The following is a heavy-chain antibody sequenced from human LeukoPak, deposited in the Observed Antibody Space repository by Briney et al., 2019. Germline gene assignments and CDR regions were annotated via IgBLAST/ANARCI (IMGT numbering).Heavy chain of an antibody. CDR1: GFTFSSNA. J-gene: IGHJ4*02. V-gene: IGHV3-23*01. CDR2: VSGSGGTT. CDR3: AKTLYDSSGYYSVQHFDY. Sequence: PGGSLGLSCAASGFTFSSNAMSWVRQAPGQGLEWVSAVSGSGGTTYYADSVKGRFTISRDNSKNTLYLQMNNPRAEDTAVYYCAKTLYDSSGYYSVQHFDYWGQGTLVTVSS. D-gene: IGHD3-22*01.